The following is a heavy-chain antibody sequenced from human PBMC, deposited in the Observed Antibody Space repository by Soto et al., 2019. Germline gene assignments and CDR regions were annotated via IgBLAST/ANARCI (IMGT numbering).Heavy chain of an antibody. V-gene: IGHV3-74*01. D-gene: IGHD6-13*01. Sequence: GGSLRLSCAASAFSFSTSWMHWVRQAPGEGLVWVSRINPDGRTINYADSVKGRFTMSRDDAKNSVYLQMDSLRLDDTAIYYCARDRQLVQDWFEPWGQGTLVTVSS. J-gene: IGHJ5*02. CDR2: INPDGRTI. CDR1: AFSFSTSW. CDR3: ARDRQLVQDWFEP.